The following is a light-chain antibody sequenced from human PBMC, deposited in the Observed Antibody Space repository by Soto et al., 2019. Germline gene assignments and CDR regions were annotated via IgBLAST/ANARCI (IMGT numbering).Light chain of an antibody. Sequence: DIQITQSPSSLSASVGDRVTITCRASQSISSYLNWYQQKPGKAPKLLIYAASSLQSGVPSRFSGSGSGTDFTLTISSLQPDDFATYYCQQYNSSPITFGQGTRLEIK. J-gene: IGKJ5*01. CDR2: AAS. CDR3: QQYNSSPIT. CDR1: QSISSY. V-gene: IGKV1-39*01.